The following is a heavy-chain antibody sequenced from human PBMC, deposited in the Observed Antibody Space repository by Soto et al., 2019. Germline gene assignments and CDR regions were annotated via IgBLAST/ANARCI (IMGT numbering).Heavy chain of an antibody. D-gene: IGHD6-6*01. J-gene: IGHJ4*02. CDR3: ARREYSSSSEVDY. Sequence: SETRSLTSPVSGASIGSGSFYWCWIRGPPGKGPEWIGSIYYSGSTYYNPSLKSRVTISVDTSKNQFSLKLSSVTAADTAVYYCARREYSSSSEVDYWGQGTLVTVSS. CDR1: GASIGSGSFY. CDR2: IYYSGST. V-gene: IGHV4-39*01.